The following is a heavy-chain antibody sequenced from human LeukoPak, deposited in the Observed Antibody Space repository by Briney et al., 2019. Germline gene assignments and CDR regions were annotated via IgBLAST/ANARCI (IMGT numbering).Heavy chain of an antibody. CDR2: IYTTGST. CDR3: ARRGTIFGPESL. J-gene: IGHJ2*01. Sequence: PSETLSLTCTVSGGAISSYYWSWIRQPPGKGLGWIGYIYTTGSTDYNPSLKSRITISVDTSKNQLSLNLSSVTAADTAVYYCARRGTIFGPESLWGRGTLVTVSS. CDR1: GGAISSYY. V-gene: IGHV4-4*09. D-gene: IGHD3-3*01.